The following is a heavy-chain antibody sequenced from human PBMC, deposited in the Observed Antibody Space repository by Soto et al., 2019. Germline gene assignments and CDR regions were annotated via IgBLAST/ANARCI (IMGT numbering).Heavy chain of an antibody. Sequence: GGSLRLSCAASGFTFSSYGMHWVRQAPGKGLEWVAVIWYDGSNKYYADSVKGRFTISRDNSKNTLYLQMNSLRAEDTAVYYCAANMVRGVNNYYMDVWGKGTTVTVSS. V-gene: IGHV3-33*01. CDR3: AANMVRGVNNYYMDV. D-gene: IGHD3-10*01. J-gene: IGHJ6*03. CDR2: IWYDGSNK. CDR1: GFTFSSYG.